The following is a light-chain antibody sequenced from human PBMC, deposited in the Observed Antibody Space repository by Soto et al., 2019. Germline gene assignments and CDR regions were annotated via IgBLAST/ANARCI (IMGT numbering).Light chain of an antibody. CDR3: HQYSSSPNT. CDR1: QSVSGSF. J-gene: IGKJ2*01. V-gene: IGKV3-20*01. CDR2: AAP. Sequence: EMVLTQSPGTLSLSPGARATLSCRVSQSVSGSFLAWYQQKPGHAPRLLIYAAPSRATGIPDRFSGSGSGTDFTLTISRLAHEDLAVYSCHQYSSSPNTLGLGTKLEIK.